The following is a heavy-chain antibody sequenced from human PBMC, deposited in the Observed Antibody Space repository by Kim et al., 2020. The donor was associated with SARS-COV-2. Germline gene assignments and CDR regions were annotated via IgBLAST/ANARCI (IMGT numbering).Heavy chain of an antibody. J-gene: IGHJ4*02. CDR1: GYTFTSYG. CDR2: ISAYNGNT. CDR3: ARESHYYDSSGYPDY. Sequence: ASVKVSCKASGYTFTSYGISWVRQAPGQGLEWMGWISAYNGNTNYAQKLQGRVTMTTDTSTSTAYMELRSLRSDDTAVYYCARESHYYDSSGYPDYWGQGTLVTVSS. V-gene: IGHV1-18*04. D-gene: IGHD3-22*01.